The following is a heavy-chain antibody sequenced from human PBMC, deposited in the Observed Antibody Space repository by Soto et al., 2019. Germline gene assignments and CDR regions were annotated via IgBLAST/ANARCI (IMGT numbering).Heavy chain of an antibody. V-gene: IGHV4-31*03. CDR1: GDSIGTGGYY. D-gene: IGHD3-22*01. Sequence: QVQLQESGPGLVKPSQTLSLTCTVSGDSIGTGGYYWDWIRQHPGKGPGWIGYIHYSGNTYYNPALKRRLTISLDTSKNQFSLHLSSVTAADTAVYYCATNHDDISGRTPLLFDSWGQGTLVTVSS. J-gene: IGHJ4*02. CDR3: ATNHDDISGRTPLLFDS. CDR2: IHYSGNT.